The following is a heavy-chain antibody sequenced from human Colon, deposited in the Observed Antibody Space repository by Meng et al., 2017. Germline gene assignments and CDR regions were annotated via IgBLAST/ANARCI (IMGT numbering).Heavy chain of an antibody. CDR1: GASIICPDHQ. Sequence: VQLDDSGPGLVSPSEPLSLICAVSGASIICPDHQGGWVRQPPGKGLEWIGYARIDYANTNYNPSLKSRVNVSLDTSKNQFSLNVRSVTAADTAVYYCARDYWGSLDFWGQGILVTVSS. V-gene: IGHV4-61*08. CDR2: ARIDYANT. CDR3: ARDYWGSLDF. J-gene: IGHJ4*02. D-gene: IGHD3-16*01.